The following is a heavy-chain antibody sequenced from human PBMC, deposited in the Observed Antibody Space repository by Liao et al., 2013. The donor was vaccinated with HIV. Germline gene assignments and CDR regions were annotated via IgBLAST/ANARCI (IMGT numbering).Heavy chain of an antibody. J-gene: IGHJ3*02. CDR3: ARANARIAAAGLDAFDI. Sequence: QVQLQESGPGLVKPSQTLSLTCTVSGGSISSGSYYWSWIRQPAGKGLEWIGRIYTSGSTNYNPSLKSRVTMSVDTSKNQFSLKLSSVTAADTAVYYCARANARIAAAGLDAFDIWGQGTMVTVSS. CDR1: GGSISSGSYY. V-gene: IGHV4-61*02. D-gene: IGHD6-13*01. CDR2: IYTSGST.